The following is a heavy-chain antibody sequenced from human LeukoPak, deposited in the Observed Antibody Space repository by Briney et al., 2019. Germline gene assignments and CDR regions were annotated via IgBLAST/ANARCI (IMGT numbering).Heavy chain of an antibody. CDR2: ISSDGDST. D-gene: IGHD3-10*01. V-gene: IGHV3-64D*09. Sequence: GGSLRLSCSASGFTFSSYAMHWVRQAPGKGLEYVSAISSDGDSTYNADSVKGRFTISRDNSKNTLYLQMSSLRTEDTAVYYCVRSSASSGPHCFDPWGQGTLVTVSS. CDR1: GFTFSSYA. J-gene: IGHJ5*02. CDR3: VRSSASSGPHCFDP.